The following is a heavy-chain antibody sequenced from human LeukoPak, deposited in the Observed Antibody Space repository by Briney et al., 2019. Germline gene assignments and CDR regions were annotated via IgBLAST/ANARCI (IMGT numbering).Heavy chain of an antibody. Sequence: PSETLSLTCTVSGGSISSYYWSWIRQPAGKGLEWIGRIYTSGSTNYNPSLKSRVTMSVDTSKNQFSLKLSSVTAADTAVYYCARDAYCSSTNCYRTDAFDIWGQGTMVTVSS. D-gene: IGHD2-2*02. V-gene: IGHV4-4*07. CDR1: GGSISSYY. CDR3: ARDAYCSSTNCYRTDAFDI. J-gene: IGHJ3*02. CDR2: IYTSGST.